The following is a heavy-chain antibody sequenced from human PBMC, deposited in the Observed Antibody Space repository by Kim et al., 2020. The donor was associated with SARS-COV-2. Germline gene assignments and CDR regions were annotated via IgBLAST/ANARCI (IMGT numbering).Heavy chain of an antibody. V-gene: IGHV3-15*01. CDR3: TTARWWLIDY. J-gene: IGHJ4*02. CDR1: GFIFSNTW. D-gene: IGHD5-12*01. CDR2: IKSKTDGETA. Sequence: GGSLRLSCAASGFIFSNTWMSWVRQAPGKGLEWVGRIKSKTDGETAEYAAPVKGRFTISRDDAKATLYLQMNSLKTEDTAVYYCTTARWWLIDYWGQGSLVTVSS.